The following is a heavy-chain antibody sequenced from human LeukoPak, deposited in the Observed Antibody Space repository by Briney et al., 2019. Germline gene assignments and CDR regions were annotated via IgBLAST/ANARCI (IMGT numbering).Heavy chain of an antibody. D-gene: IGHD3-10*01. CDR2: IYYSGST. CDR3: ATYGSGDDY. V-gene: IGHV4-61*05. J-gene: IGHJ4*02. CDR1: GGSISSSSYY. Sequence: SETLSLTCTVSGGSISSSSYYWGWIRQPPGKGLEWIGYIYYSGSTNYNPSLKSRVTISVDTSKNQFSLKLSSVTAADTAVYYCATYGSGDDYWGQGTLVTVSS.